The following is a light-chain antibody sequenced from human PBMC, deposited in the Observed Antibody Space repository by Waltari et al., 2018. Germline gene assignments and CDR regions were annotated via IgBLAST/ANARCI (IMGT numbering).Light chain of an antibody. Sequence: EIQKTQSPSTLSASVGDRVTITCRASQSIGSSLAWYQQKPGKAPKVVIYEASSLESGVPSRFSGSGSGTEFTLTISSLQPDDFATYYCQQCNSYLLTFGGGTKVEIK. CDR3: QQCNSYLLT. J-gene: IGKJ4*01. CDR2: EAS. CDR1: QSIGSS. V-gene: IGKV1-5*03.